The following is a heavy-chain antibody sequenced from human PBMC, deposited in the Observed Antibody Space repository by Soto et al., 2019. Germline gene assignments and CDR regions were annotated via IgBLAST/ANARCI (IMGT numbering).Heavy chain of an antibody. CDR1: RGTLSSYA. D-gene: IGHD3-10*01. CDR3: ARDFSGPMDY. Sequence: GAPVKGSCTGSRGTLSSYAISWGRRAPGQGLEWMGGIIPIFGTANHAQKFQGRVTMTRDTSTSTVDMELSSLRSEDTAVYYCARDFSGPMDYWGRGTLVTVSS. J-gene: IGHJ4*02. V-gene: IGHV1-69*05. CDR2: IIPIFGTA.